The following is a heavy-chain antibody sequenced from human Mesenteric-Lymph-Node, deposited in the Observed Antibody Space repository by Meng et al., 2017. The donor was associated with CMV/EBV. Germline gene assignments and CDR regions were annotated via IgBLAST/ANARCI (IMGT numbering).Heavy chain of an antibody. V-gene: IGHV3-23*01. CDR3: ARLFNNALDI. Sequence: GESLKISCAASGFIFSSFAMTWVRQAPGKGLEWISTIGGSRGSTYYADSAKGRFTISRDNSKNTLYLQMDTLRAEDTAVYYCARLFNNALDIWGQGTMVTVSS. D-gene: IGHD3-9*01. CDR1: GFIFSSFA. J-gene: IGHJ3*02. CDR2: IGGSRGST.